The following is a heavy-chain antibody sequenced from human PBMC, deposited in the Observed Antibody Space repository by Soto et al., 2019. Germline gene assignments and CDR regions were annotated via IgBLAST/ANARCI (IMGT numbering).Heavy chain of an antibody. CDR1: GFTFSDYA. V-gene: IGHV3-23*01. CDR3: AKGLKASCATIRCYSFDY. D-gene: IGHD2-15*01. CDR2: FAAITYST. Sequence: EVTLLESGGGLVQPGGSLRLSCAASGFTFSDYAVNSVRQAPGKGLEWISFFAAITYSTYYADSVRGRFTFSRDNSTNTLYLERNRLRSECAGVYYCAKGLKASCATIRCYSFDYWGQGSLVSVSS. J-gene: IGHJ4*02.